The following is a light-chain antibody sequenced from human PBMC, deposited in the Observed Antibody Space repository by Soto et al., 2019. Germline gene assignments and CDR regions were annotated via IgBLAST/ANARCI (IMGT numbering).Light chain of an antibody. Sequence: EIVMTQSPVTLSLSPGEKATLSCRASQHIRTDVAWYHQRPGPAPRLLIYGASARATGIPARFSGSGSGTEFILTITRLQSEDFAVYYCQQYNNWPFITFGQGTRLEIK. CDR3: QQYNNWPFIT. CDR1: QHIRTD. J-gene: IGKJ5*01. CDR2: GAS. V-gene: IGKV3-15*01.